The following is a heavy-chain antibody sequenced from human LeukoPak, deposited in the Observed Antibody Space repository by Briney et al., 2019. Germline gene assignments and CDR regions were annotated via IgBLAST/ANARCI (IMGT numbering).Heavy chain of an antibody. V-gene: IGHV1-2*02. Sequence: ASVKVSCKASGYTFTGYYMHWVRQAPGHGLEWMGWINPNSGGTNYAQKVQGRVTMTRDTSISTAYMELSRLRSDDTAVYYCARARGDFWSGYLGYFDYWGQGTLVTVSS. CDR3: ARARGDFWSGYLGYFDY. J-gene: IGHJ4*02. CDR2: INPNSGGT. CDR1: GYTFTGYY. D-gene: IGHD3-3*01.